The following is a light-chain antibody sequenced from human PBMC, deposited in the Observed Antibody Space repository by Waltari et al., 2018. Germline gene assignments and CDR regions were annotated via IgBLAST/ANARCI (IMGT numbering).Light chain of an antibody. CDR3: QQYGTSPPWT. V-gene: IGKV3-20*01. CDR2: AAS. CDR1: QSLANNY. Sequence: EIVLTQSPGTLSLSPGERATLSCRASQSLANNYLAWYQRKPGQAPRLLIYAASNGASGIPDRFSGSGSGTDFTLTISRLEPEDFAIYYCQQYGTSPPWTFGQVTKVEIK. J-gene: IGKJ1*01.